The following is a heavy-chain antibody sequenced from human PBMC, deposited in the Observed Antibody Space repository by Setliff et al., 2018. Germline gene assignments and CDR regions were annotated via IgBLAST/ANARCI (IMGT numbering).Heavy chain of an antibody. CDR1: GGTFRSYG. CDR3: AREGVDTRSSTDYRYYMDV. J-gene: IGHJ6*03. V-gene: IGHV1-69*05. CDR2: TIPSFGST. Sequence: SVKVSCKASGGTFRSYGISWVRQVPGQGLEWMGGTIPSFGSTNYAQKFQDRVTIITDESTSTAYMELSSLRTEDTAVYYCAREGVDTRSSTDYRYYMDVWGKGTTVTVS. D-gene: IGHD5-18*01.